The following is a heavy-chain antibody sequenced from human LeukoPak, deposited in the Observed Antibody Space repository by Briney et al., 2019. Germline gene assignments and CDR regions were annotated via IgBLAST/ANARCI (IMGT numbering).Heavy chain of an antibody. J-gene: IGHJ4*02. CDR3: ARNENSGWGYFDY. CDR2: IGGSNGIT. Sequence: GGSQRLSCAASRFTFNSYAMSWVRQAPGKGLEWVSVIGGSNGITFYVGSVEGRFTISRDNSKDTLYLQMNSLRAEDTAVYYCARNENSGWGYFDYWGQGTLVTVSS. V-gene: IGHV3-23*01. CDR1: RFTFNSYA. D-gene: IGHD5-12*01.